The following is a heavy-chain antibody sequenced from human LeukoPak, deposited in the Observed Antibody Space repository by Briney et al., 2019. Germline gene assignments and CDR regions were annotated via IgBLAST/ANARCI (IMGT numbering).Heavy chain of an antibody. CDR3: ARAAWEYCSSTSCYEYYYYYMDV. CDR2: IYYSGST. V-gene: IGHV4-39*07. D-gene: IGHD2-2*01. Sequence: SETLSLTCTVSGGSISSSSYYWGWIRQPPGKGLEWIGSIYYSGSTNYNPSLKSRVTISVDTSKNQFSLKLSSVTAADTAVYYCARAAWEYCSSTSCYEYYYYYMDVWGKGTTVTVSS. J-gene: IGHJ6*03. CDR1: GGSISSSSYY.